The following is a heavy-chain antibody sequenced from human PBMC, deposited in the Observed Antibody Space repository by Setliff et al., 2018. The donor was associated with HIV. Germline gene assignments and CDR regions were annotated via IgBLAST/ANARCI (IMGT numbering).Heavy chain of an antibody. Sequence: PSETLSLTCAVYGGSFSGYYWSWIRQPPGKGLEWIGEINHSGSTNYNPSLKSRVTISVDTSKNQFSLKLSSVTAADTAVYYCARGRKWFGITNWGQGTLVTVSS. CDR3: ARGRKWFGITN. D-gene: IGHD3-10*01. CDR2: INHSGST. CDR1: GGSFSGYY. V-gene: IGHV4-34*01. J-gene: IGHJ4*02.